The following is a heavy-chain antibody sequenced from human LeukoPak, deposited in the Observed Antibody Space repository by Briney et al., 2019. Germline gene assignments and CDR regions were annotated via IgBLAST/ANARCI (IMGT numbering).Heavy chain of an antibody. J-gene: IGHJ4*02. Sequence: GGSLRLSCAASGFTFSNYWMHWVRQAPGKGLVWVSRISSDGSSTSYADSVKGRFTISRDNAKNTLYLQMNSLRAEDTALYYCARDLDYWGQGTLVTVSS. CDR2: ISSDGSST. CDR1: GFTFSNYW. V-gene: IGHV3-74*01. CDR3: ARDLDY.